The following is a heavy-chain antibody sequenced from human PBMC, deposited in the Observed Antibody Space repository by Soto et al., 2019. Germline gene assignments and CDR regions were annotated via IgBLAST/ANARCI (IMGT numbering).Heavy chain of an antibody. CDR1: GYTFTSYA. D-gene: IGHD6-19*01. CDR2: INAGNGNT. V-gene: IGHV1-3*01. Sequence: QVQLVQSGAEVKKPGASVKVSCKASGYTFTSYAMHWVRQAPGQRREWMGWINAGNGNTKYSQKFQGRVTITRDTSASTAYMELSSLRSEDTAVYYCARDRIQCLYPLWDDAFDIWGQGTMVTVSS. J-gene: IGHJ3*02. CDR3: ARDRIQCLYPLWDDAFDI.